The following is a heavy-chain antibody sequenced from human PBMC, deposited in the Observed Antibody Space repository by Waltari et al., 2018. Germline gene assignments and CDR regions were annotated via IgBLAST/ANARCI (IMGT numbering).Heavy chain of an antibody. J-gene: IGHJ5*02. CDR3: ARAVVPAAIYWFDP. D-gene: IGHD2-2*01. CDR1: GFPFSDYE. Sequence: EVQLVESGGGLIQPGGSLRLSCGASGFPFSDYEMNWVRQAPGEGLDLIGYISTSGSTIYYADSVKGRFTVSRDNAKNSVYLQMNSLRVEDTAVYYCARAVVPAAIYWFDPWGQGTLVTVSS. CDR2: ISTSGSTI. V-gene: IGHV3-48*03.